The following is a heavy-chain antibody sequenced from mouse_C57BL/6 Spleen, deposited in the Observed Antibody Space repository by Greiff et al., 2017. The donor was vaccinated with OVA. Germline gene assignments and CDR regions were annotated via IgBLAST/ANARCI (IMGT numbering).Heavy chain of an antibody. D-gene: IGHD2-3*01. CDR2: INPNNGGT. CDR1: GYTFTDYY. V-gene: IGHV1-26*01. Sequence: VQLQQSGPELVKPGASVKISCKASGYTFTDYYMNWVKQSHGKSLEWIGDINPNNGGTSYNQKFKGKATLTVDKSSSTAYMELRSLTSEDSAVYYCARERTDGPFDYWGQGTTLTVSS. CDR3: ARERTDGPFDY. J-gene: IGHJ2*01.